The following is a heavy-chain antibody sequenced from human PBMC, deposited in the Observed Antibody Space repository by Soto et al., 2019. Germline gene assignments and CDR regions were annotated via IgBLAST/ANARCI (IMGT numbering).Heavy chain of an antibody. CDR3: ARGGFSSSYRLDY. J-gene: IGHJ4*02. CDR2: IIPMFGTA. V-gene: IGHV1-69*01. CDR1: GGTLSNYA. Sequence: QVQLVQSGAEVKKPGSSVKVSCKASGGTLSNYAINWVRQAPGQGLEWMGGIIPMFGTANYAQKFRGRVTITAAGSTSTAYMELSSLRSEDTAVYYCARGGFSSSYRLDYWGKGTLVAVSS. D-gene: IGHD6-6*01.